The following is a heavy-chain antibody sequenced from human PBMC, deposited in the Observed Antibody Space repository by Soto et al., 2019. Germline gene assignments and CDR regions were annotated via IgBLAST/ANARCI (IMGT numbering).Heavy chain of an antibody. V-gene: IGHV3-23*01. D-gene: IGHD2-2*01. J-gene: IGHJ3*02. CDR3: AKDDIVVVPAAQTPYDAFDI. CDR2: ISGSGGST. Sequence: GGSLRLSCAASGFTFSSYAMSWARQAPGKGLEWVSAISGSGGSTCYADSVKGRFTISRDNSKNTLYLQMNSLRAEDTAVYYCAKDDIVVVPAAQTPYDAFDIWGQGTMVTVSS. CDR1: GFTFSSYA.